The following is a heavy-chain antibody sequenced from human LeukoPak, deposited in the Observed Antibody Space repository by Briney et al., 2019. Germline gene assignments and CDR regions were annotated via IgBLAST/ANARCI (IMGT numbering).Heavy chain of an antibody. D-gene: IGHD3-10*01. V-gene: IGHV4-59*01. J-gene: IGHJ5*02. Sequence: PSETLSLTCTVSGGSISSYYWSWIRQPPGKGLEWIGYIYYSGSTKYNPSLKSRVTISVDTSKNQFSLKLTSVTAADTAVYYCATGSGSLNWSDPWGQGTLVTVSS. CDR2: IYYSGST. CDR1: GGSISSYY. CDR3: ATGSGSLNWSDP.